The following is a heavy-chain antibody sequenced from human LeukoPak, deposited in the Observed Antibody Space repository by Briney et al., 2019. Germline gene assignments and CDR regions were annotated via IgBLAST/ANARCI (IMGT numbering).Heavy chain of an antibody. Sequence: GGSLRLSCAASGFTFSSYWMHWVRQAPGKGLVWVSRINSDGSSTNYADSVKGRFTISRDNAKNTLYLQMNSLRGEDTAVYYCARVKGGSYYGTAEGFDYWGQGTLVTVSS. J-gene: IGHJ4*02. CDR1: GFTFSSYW. CDR3: ARVKGGSYYGTAEGFDY. V-gene: IGHV3-74*01. D-gene: IGHD1-26*01. CDR2: INSDGSST.